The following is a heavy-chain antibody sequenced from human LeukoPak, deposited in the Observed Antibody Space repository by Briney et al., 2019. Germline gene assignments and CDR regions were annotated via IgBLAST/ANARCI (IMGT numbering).Heavy chain of an antibody. V-gene: IGHV4-61*02. CDR3: ARGPYYYDSSGSFDY. Sequence: SETLSLTCTVSGGSISSGGFYWSWIRQPAGKGLEWIGRIYTSGSTNYNPSLQSRVTISVDTSKNQFSLKLTSVTAADTAVYYCARGPYYYDSSGSFDYWGQGTLVTVSS. J-gene: IGHJ4*02. D-gene: IGHD3-22*01. CDR2: IYTSGST. CDR1: GGSISSGGFY.